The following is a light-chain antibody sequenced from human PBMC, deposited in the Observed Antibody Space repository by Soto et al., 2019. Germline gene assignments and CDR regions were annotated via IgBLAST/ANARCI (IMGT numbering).Light chain of an antibody. CDR2: DDS. Sequence: SYELTQPTSVSVAPGQTARITCGGTNIGSKSVHWYQQKPGQAPVLVVYDDSDRPSGIPERFSGSNSGNTATLTISRVEAGDEADYYCQVWDSSSDLGVVFGGGTKLTVL. CDR3: QVWDSSSDLGVV. CDR1: NIGSKS. J-gene: IGLJ2*01. V-gene: IGLV3-21*02.